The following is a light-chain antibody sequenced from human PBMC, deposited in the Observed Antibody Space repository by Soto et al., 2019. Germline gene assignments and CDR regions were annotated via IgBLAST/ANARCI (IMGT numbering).Light chain of an antibody. Sequence: EIVLTQSPATLSLSPGERATLSCRASQSVSNNYLAWYQQKPGQAPRLLIYGASNRATGIPDRFSGSGSGTDFTLTISSLQPDDSATYHCQQYKTYSLTFGGGTKVDIK. CDR3: QQYKTYSLT. CDR2: GAS. V-gene: IGKV3-20*01. J-gene: IGKJ4*01. CDR1: QSVSNNY.